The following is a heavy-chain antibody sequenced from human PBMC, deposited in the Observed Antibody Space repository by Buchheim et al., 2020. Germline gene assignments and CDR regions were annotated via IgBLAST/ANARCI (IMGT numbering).Heavy chain of an antibody. D-gene: IGHD4-17*01. Sequence: QVQLQQWGAGLLKPSETLSLTCAVYGGSFSGYYWSWIRQPPGKGLEWIGEINHSGSTNYNPSLKSRVTISVDTSKNQFSQKLSSVTAADTAVYYCARGYYGDLIHIFDYWGQGTL. V-gene: IGHV4-34*01. J-gene: IGHJ4*02. CDR3: ARGYYGDLIHIFDY. CDR2: INHSGST. CDR1: GGSFSGYY.